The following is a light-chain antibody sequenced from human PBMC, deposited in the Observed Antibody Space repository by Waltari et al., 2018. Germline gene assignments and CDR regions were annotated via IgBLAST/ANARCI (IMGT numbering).Light chain of an antibody. CDR3: NSYTTSSTRV. Sequence: QSALTPPASVSGSPGQSITISCTGTSSDVGGFAYVSWYQQHPDKAPKLLIYDVNNRPSGVSSRFSGSKSGNTASLTISGLQAEDEADYYCNSYTTSSTRVFGGGTKLTVL. CDR1: SSDVGGFAY. V-gene: IGLV2-14*03. J-gene: IGLJ3*02. CDR2: DVN.